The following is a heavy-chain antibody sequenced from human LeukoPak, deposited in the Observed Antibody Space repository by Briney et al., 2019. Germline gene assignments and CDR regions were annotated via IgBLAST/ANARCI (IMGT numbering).Heavy chain of an antibody. Sequence: TGGSLRLSCAASGFTFSSYWMGWVRQAPGKGLEWVSSTSSSSSYIYYADSVKGRFTISRDNAKNSLYLQMNSLRAEDTAVYYCWGIAAAVTGAFDIWGQGTMVTVSS. CDR1: GFTFSSYW. V-gene: IGHV3-21*01. CDR2: TSSSSSYI. J-gene: IGHJ3*02. D-gene: IGHD6-13*01. CDR3: WGIAAAVTGAFDI.